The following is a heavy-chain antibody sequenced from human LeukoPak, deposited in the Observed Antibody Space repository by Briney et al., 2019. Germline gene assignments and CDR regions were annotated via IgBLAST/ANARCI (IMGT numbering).Heavy chain of an antibody. D-gene: IGHD3-22*01. CDR2: IWYDTNNE. CDR1: GFTFNSYA. V-gene: IGHV3-33*01. Sequence: PGGSLRLSCAASGFTFNSYAMHWVRQAPGKGLEWVAVIWYDTNNEYYADSVRGRFTISRDNSKNTLYLQMSNLRAEDTAVYYCASSPPSSAWRKDYWGQGTLVTVSS. J-gene: IGHJ4*02. CDR3: ASSPPSSAWRKDY.